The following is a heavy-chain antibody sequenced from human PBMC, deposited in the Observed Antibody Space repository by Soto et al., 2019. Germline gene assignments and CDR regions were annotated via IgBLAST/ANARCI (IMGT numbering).Heavy chain of an antibody. D-gene: IGHD6-13*01. Sequence: ASVKVSCKASGYTFSSYGISWVRQAPGQGLEWMGWISAYNGNTNYAQKLQGRVTMTTDTSTSTAYMELRSLRSDDTAVYYCARDSQQLVPFDYWGQGTLVTVSS. CDR3: ARDSQQLVPFDY. V-gene: IGHV1-18*01. J-gene: IGHJ4*02. CDR1: GYTFSSYG. CDR2: ISAYNGNT.